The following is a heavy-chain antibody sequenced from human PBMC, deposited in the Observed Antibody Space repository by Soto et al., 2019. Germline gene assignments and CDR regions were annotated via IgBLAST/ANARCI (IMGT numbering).Heavy chain of an antibody. CDR1: GYTFTSYG. V-gene: IGHV1-18*01. CDR3: ARDKLFGGYYNYGMDV. Sequence: QVQLVQSGAEVKKPGASVKVSCKASGYTFTSYGVTWVRQAPGQGLEWMGWISGYNGDTNYAQKVQGRVTMTTDTXTXTAHMELRSLRSDDTAIYYCARDKLFGGYYNYGMDVWGQGATVTVSS. CDR2: ISGYNGDT. D-gene: IGHD3-10*01. J-gene: IGHJ6*01.